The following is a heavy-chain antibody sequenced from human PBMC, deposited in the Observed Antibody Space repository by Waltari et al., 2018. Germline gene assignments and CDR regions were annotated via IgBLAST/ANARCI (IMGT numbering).Heavy chain of an antibody. V-gene: IGHV3-53*01. J-gene: IGHJ4*02. D-gene: IGHD3-10*01. CDR2: IYSGGNT. Sequence: EVQLVESGGGLIQPGGSLRLSCAASGFTVSSNYMSWLSQAPGKGLEWVAAIYSGGNTYYAVSGKGLFTVSRDKSKNTLYLQMNSLRAEDTAVYYCARDLRLLWFGELPGYWGQGTLVTVSS. CDR1: GFTVSSNY. CDR3: ARDLRLLWFGELPGY.